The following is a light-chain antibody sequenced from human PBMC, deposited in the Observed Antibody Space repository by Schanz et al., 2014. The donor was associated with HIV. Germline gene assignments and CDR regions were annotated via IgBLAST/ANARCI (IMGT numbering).Light chain of an antibody. CDR2: EVT. Sequence: QSALTQPASVSGSPGQSITISCTGTSNDVGGHNYLSWFQQHPGRAPKLLIFEVTNRPSGIPNRFSGSKSGNTASLTISGLQAEDETDYYCSSYTSSSTVLFGGGTKLTVL. CDR1: SNDVGGHNY. J-gene: IGLJ2*01. CDR3: SSYTSSSTVL. V-gene: IGLV2-14*03.